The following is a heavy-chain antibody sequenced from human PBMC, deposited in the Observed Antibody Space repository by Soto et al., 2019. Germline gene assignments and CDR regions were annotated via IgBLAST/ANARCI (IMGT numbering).Heavy chain of an antibody. J-gene: IGHJ4*02. CDR2: IYHSGST. CDR1: GGSINNYY. V-gene: IGHV4-59*01. CDR3: ARGTGLDY. Sequence: QVQLQESGPGLVKPSETLSLTCTVSGGSINNYYCNWIRQPPGKGLEWIGYIYHSGSTLYNPSLKSRVTSSIDTSRNQFSLKLSSVTAADTAIYYCARGTGLDYWGQGSLVTVSS.